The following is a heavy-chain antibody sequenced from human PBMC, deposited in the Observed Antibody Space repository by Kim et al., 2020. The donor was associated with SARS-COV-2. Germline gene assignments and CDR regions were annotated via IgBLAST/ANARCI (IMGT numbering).Heavy chain of an antibody. CDR1: GFSFSYYE. CDR3: ARVGDGVEMDY. D-gene: IGHD1-26*01. V-gene: IGHV3-48*03. J-gene: IGHJ4*02. CDR2: ISGSGNTT. Sequence: GGSLRLSCGASGFSFSYYEMNWVRQAPGKGLEWVSYISGSGNTTYYADSVRGRFTISRDNAKKSVYLHMSNLRAEDTAIYYCARVGDGVEMDYWGQGTLVTVSS.